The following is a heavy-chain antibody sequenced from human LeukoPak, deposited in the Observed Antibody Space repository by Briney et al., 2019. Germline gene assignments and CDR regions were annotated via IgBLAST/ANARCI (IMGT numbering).Heavy chain of an antibody. J-gene: IGHJ6*02. CDR2: ISYDGINK. V-gene: IGHV3-30*18. CDR1: GFTFSSYS. CDR3: ANTPERYYYDSSGYYWDYGMDV. Sequence: PGGSLRLFCAASGFTFSSYSMHWVRQAPGKGLEWVAVISYDGINKYYADSVKGRFTISRDNSKNTLYLQMNSLRAEDTAVYYCANTPERYYYDSSGYYWDYGMDVWGQGTTVTVSS. D-gene: IGHD3-22*01.